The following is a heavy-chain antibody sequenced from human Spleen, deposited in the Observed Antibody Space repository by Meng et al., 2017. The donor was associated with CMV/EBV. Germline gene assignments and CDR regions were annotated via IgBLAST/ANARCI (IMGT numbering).Heavy chain of an antibody. V-gene: IGHV4-39*07. CDR3: ARDSLEPYGSGSYYWFDF. J-gene: IGHJ5*01. CDR1: GGSINTGLYY. D-gene: IGHD3-10*01. CDR2: IYYNGNT. Sequence: SETLSLTCTVSGGSINTGLYYWGWIRQPPGKRLEWIGSIYYNGNTHYSPSLKSRVTMSLDRSKNQVSLKQSSVTAADTAVYYCARDSLEPYGSGSYYWFDFWGQGTLVTVSS.